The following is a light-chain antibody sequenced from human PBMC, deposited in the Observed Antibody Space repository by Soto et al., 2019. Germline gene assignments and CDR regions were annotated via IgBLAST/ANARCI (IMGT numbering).Light chain of an antibody. CDR2: DAS. V-gene: IGKV3-11*01. Sequence: EIVLTQSPATLSLSPGERATLSCRASQSVSSYLDWYQQKPGQAPRLLIYDASNRATGIPARFSGSGSGTGFTLTISSLEPEDFAVYYCQQRSNWPPGYTFGQGTKLEIK. CDR3: QQRSNWPPGYT. J-gene: IGKJ2*01. CDR1: QSVSSY.